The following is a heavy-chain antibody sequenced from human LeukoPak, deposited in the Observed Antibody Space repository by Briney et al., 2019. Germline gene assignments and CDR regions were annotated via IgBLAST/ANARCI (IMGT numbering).Heavy chain of an antibody. D-gene: IGHD6-13*01. CDR3: ARQGAAGKYYYYYMDV. CDR2: IYPDDSNT. J-gene: IGHJ6*03. CDR1: GYNFPIYW. Sequence: GESLKISCQGSGYNFPIYWIGGVRQMPGQGLEGMGIIYPDDSNTIYGPSFQGQVTISADKSINTAYLEWSSLKASDTAIYYCARQGAAGKYYYYYMDVWGKGTTVTVSS. V-gene: IGHV5-51*01.